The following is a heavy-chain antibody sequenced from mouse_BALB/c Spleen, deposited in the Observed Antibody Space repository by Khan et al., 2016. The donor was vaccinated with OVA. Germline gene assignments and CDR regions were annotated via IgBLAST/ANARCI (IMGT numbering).Heavy chain of an antibody. Sequence: QVQLKQSGPGLVAPSQSLSITCTISGFSLTNYGVHWVRQPPGKGLEWLVVIWSDGSTDYNSALNSRLSISKDNSKSQVFLKMNSLQTDDTAMYYCARQPYYPYYIMDYWGQGTSVTVSS. CDR1: GFSLTNYG. CDR3: ARQPYYPYYIMDY. V-gene: IGHV2-6-1*01. D-gene: IGHD2-10*01. CDR2: IWSDGST. J-gene: IGHJ4*01.